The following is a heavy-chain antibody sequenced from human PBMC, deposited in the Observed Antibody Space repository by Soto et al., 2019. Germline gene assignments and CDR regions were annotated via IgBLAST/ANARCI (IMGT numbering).Heavy chain of an antibody. CDR3: ARAPGYSSGWYDHPLRF. J-gene: IGHJ4*02. Sequence: QVQLVQSGAEVKKPGASVKVSCKASGYTFTSYGISWVRQAPGQGLEWMGWISAYNGNTNYAQKLQGRVTMTTDTSXSXXYMELRSLRSDDTAVYYCARAPGYSSGWYDHPLRFWGQGTLVTVSS. CDR1: GYTFTSYG. D-gene: IGHD6-19*01. CDR2: ISAYNGNT. V-gene: IGHV1-18*01.